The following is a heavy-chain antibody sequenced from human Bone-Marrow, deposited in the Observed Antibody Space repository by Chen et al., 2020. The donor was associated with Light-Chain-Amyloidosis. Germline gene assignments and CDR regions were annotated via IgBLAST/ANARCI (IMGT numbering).Heavy chain of an antibody. D-gene: IGHD2-2*01. J-gene: IGHJ5*02. CDR2: VDPEDSET. CDR1: GSTLTDLP. V-gene: IGHV1-24*01. Sequence: QIHLVQSGTEVTKPGASVNVSCNISGSTLTDLPIHWVRQAPGKGLEWMGGVDPEDSETIYAQKFQGRVTMTEDTSTGKASMELTSLTYEDTAIYYCVSQAHLRSTSSTWFDPWGQGTLLTVSS. CDR3: VSQAHLRSTSSTWFDP.